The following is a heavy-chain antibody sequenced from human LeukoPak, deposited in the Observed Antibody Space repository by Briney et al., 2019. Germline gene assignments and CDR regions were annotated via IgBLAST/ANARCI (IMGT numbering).Heavy chain of an antibody. CDR1: GFIFSSYG. D-gene: IGHD6-19*01. J-gene: IGHJ6*02. V-gene: IGHV3-30*18. CDR3: AKDRESSGSPLNYYYGMDV. Sequence: GGSLRLSCAASGFIFSSYGMHWVRQAPGKVLEWVAVISYEGSNKYYADSVKGRFTISRDNSKNTLYLQMNSLRAEDTAVYSCAKDRESSGSPLNYYYGMDVWGQGTTVTVSS. CDR2: ISYEGSNK.